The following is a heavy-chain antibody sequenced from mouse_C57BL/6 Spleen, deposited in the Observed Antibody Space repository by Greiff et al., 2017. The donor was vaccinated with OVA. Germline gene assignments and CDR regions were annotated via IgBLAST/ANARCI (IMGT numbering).Heavy chain of an antibody. J-gene: IGHJ2*01. V-gene: IGHV1-55*01. CDR1: GYTFTSYW. Sequence: VQLQQPGAELVKPGASVKMSCKASGYTFTSYWITWVKQRPGQGLAWIGDIYPGSGSTNYNEKFKSKATLTVDTSSSTAYMQLSSLTSEDSAVYDCASSYFDYENFDYWGQSTTLTGSS. CDR3: ASSYFDYENFDY. CDR2: IYPGSGST. D-gene: IGHD2-4*01.